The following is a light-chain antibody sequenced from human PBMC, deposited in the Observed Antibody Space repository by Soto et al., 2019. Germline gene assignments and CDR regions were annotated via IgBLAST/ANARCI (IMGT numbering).Light chain of an antibody. CDR3: QQRRNCPLLFP. CDR1: QSVSSY. J-gene: IGKJ3*01. CDR2: DAS. Sequence: EIVLTQSPATLSLSPGERATLSCRASQSVSSYLAWYQQKPGQAPRLLIYDASNRATGIPARLSGSGSGTDLTLTISSLEPEDFAVYYCQQRRNCPLLFPFGPGTKVDIK. V-gene: IGKV3-11*01.